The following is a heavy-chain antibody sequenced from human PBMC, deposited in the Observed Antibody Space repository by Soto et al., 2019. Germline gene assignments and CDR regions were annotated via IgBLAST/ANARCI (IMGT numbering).Heavy chain of an antibody. CDR3: ARGWGLVFDY. CDR1: GGSFSDYY. CDR2: INHGGST. D-gene: IGHD7-27*01. V-gene: IGHV4-34*01. J-gene: IGHJ4*02. Sequence: SETLSLTCAVYGGSFSDYYWTWIRQPPGKGLEWIGEINHGGSTSYNPSLKSRVTISVDTSKNQFSLKLTSVTAADTAVYYCARGWGLVFDYWGQGTLVTVSS.